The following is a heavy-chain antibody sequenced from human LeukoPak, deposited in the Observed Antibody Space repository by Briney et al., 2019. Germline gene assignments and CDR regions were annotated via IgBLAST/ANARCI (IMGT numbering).Heavy chain of an antibody. D-gene: IGHD6-19*01. CDR1: GFTFSDYY. J-gene: IGHJ4*02. CDR3: ARGRIRGVSVAGRGGLLDY. Sequence: GGSLRLSCAASGFTFSDYYMSWIRQAPGKGLEWVSYISSSGSTIYYADSVKGRFTISRDNAKNSLYLQMNSLRAEDTAVYYCARGRIRGVSVAGRGGLLDYWGQGTLVTVSS. V-gene: IGHV3-11*04. CDR2: ISSSGSTI.